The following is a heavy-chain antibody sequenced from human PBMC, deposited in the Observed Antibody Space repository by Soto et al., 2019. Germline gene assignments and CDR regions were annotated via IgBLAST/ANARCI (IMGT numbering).Heavy chain of an antibody. V-gene: IGHV3-23*01. Sequence: PGGSLRLSCAASGFTFKESAMNWVRQAPGKGLEWVASISDTGASTWYAESVRGRLSISRDNSKNTLYLQMNSLRGEDTAVYYCAKPYYYDSSGYPGAFDIWGQGTMVTVSS. CDR3: AKPYYYDSSGYPGAFDI. CDR2: ISDTGAST. D-gene: IGHD3-22*01. CDR1: GFTFKESA. J-gene: IGHJ3*02.